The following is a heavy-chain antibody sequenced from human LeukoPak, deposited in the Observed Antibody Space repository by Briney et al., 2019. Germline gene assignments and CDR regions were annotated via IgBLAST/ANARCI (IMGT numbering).Heavy chain of an antibody. D-gene: IGHD2-2*03. J-gene: IGHJ3*02. CDR2: INTGGGT. Sequence: GGSLRLSCAASGFTFSTYTMSWVRQAPGKGLEWVSAINTGGGTSSADSVKGRFTISRDNSESTLYLQMSSLRAQDTAVYYCARGLDSVTWGPFDIWGQGTVVTVSS. V-gene: IGHV3-23*01. CDR3: ARGLDSVTWGPFDI. CDR1: GFTFSTYT.